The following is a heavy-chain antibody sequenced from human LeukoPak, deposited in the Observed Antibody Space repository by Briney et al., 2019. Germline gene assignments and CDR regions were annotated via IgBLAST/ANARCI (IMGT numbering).Heavy chain of an antibody. J-gene: IGHJ4*02. Sequence: PGGSLRLSCVASGFTFSDHYMHWVRQAPGKGLEWVAVISYDGSNKYYADSVKGRFTISRDNSKNALYLQMNSLRAEDTAVYYCARAGTYRQIDYWGQGTLVTVSS. V-gene: IGHV3-30*03. D-gene: IGHD6-13*01. CDR1: GFTFSDHY. CDR3: ARAGTYRQIDY. CDR2: ISYDGSNK.